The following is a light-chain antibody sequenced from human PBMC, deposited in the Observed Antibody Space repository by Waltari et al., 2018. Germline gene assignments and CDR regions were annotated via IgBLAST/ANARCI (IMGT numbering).Light chain of an antibody. CDR2: GAS. CDR3: QQYGSSPTT. CDR1: QSVISRY. Sequence: ESVLTQSPGTLSLSPGERATLYCRASQSVISRYLAWYQQRPGQAPRLLIYGASTRATGIPDRFSGSGSGTDFTLTISRLEPEDSAVYYCQQYGSSPTTFGGGTKVEIK. J-gene: IGKJ4*01. V-gene: IGKV3-20*01.